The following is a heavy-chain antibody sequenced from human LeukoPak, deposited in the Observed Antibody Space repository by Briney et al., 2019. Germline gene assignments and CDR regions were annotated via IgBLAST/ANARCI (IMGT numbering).Heavy chain of an antibody. CDR2: INPRGST. CDR3: ARGLRQGSAWSWGPKEKSYQYMDV. D-gene: IGHD6-19*01. V-gene: IGHV4-34*01. CDR1: GGSFSSHY. J-gene: IGHJ6*04. Sequence: LETLSLICGVSGGSFSSHYWAWMRQPPGKELAVIGEINPRGSTNYNPSLESRVTVSADTSRNQLSLSLTSVTAADSAVYFCARGLRQGSAWSWGPKEKSYQYMDVWGTGTTVIVSS.